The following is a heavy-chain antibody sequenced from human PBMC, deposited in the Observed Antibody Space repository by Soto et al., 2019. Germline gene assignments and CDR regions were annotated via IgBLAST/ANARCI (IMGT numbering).Heavy chain of an antibody. D-gene: IGHD3-10*01. V-gene: IGHV1-18*01. CDR1: GYTFTSYG. J-gene: IGHJ4*01. Sequence: GASVKVSCKASGYTFTSYGISWVRQAPGQGLEWMGWISAYNGNTNYAQKLQGRVTMTTDTSTSTAYMELRSLRSDDTAVYYCARVTRVLLLSFADTGEVFGYWGHGTLVTVSS. CDR3: ARVTRVLLLSFADTGEVFGY. CDR2: ISAYNGNT.